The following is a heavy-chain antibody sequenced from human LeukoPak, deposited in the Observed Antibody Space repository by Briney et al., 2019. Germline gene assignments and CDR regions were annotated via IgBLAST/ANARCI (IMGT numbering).Heavy chain of an antibody. CDR2: ISGSGGST. CDR1: GGSISSYY. V-gene: IGHV3-23*01. D-gene: IGHD3-10*01. CDR3: AKDGYGSVDV. Sequence: ETLSLTCTVSGGSISSYYWSWVRQAPGKGLEWVSGISGSGGSTYYADSVKGRFTISRDNSKNTLYLQMNSLRAEDTAVYYCAKDGYGSVDVWGQGTTVTVSS. J-gene: IGHJ6*02.